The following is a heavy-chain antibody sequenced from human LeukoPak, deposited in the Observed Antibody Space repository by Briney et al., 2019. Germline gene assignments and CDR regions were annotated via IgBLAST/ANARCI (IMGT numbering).Heavy chain of an antibody. Sequence: GGALRLSCAASGFTVSNNYMSWVRQTPGKGLEWVSIIFRLGSTYYADSVKGRFTISRDNSKNTLYLQLNSLRVEDTAVYYCARHFDSGDYVENPIDYWGQGTLVTVSS. J-gene: IGHJ4*02. CDR3: ARHFDSGDYVENPIDY. D-gene: IGHD3-22*01. V-gene: IGHV3-66*02. CDR2: IFRLGST. CDR1: GFTVSNNY.